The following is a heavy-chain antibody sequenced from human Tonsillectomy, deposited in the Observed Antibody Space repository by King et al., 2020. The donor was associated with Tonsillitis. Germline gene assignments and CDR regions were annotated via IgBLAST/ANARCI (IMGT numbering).Heavy chain of an antibody. V-gene: IGHV3-23*04. CDR2: ILGGSGGDT. CDR3: AKDWGRMGEGATMGD. CDR1: GFTFSDYA. D-gene: IGHD1-26*01. Sequence: VQLVESGGGLVQPGDSLRLSCVTSGFTFSDYAMTWVRQAPGKALEWVSTILGGSGGDTKHADSVRGRFTISSDNSRNTLYLQMSSLRADDTAVYYCAKDWGRMGEGATMGDWGQGTLVTVSS. J-gene: IGHJ4*02.